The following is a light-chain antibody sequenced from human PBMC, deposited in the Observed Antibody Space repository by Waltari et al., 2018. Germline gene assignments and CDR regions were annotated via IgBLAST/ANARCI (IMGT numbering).Light chain of an antibody. CDR2: STC. CDR1: SGSVTTSSH. Sequence: QTVVTQEPSFSVSPGGTVTITCGLSSGSVTTSSHPSWYQQTPGQAQRTLIYSTCSRSYGVPDRFSGSILGSKAALTITGAQADDESDYYCAIYMGTGKVLFGGGTKLTVL. CDR3: AIYMGTGKVL. J-gene: IGLJ2*01. V-gene: IGLV8-61*01.